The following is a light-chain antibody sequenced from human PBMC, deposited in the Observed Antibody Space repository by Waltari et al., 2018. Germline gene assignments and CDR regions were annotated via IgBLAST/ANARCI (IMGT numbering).Light chain of an antibody. CDR3: YQHSSGFT. V-gene: IGKV3-11*01. CDR1: QSVSSY. J-gene: IGKJ3*01. Sequence: VILTQSPATLSLSPGERATLSCRASQSVSSYLAWYQQKPGQAPRLLIHSASSRATGIPDRFIGSGSVTEFTLTISSLEPEDVGVYHCYQHSSGFTFGPGTKLDIK. CDR2: SAS.